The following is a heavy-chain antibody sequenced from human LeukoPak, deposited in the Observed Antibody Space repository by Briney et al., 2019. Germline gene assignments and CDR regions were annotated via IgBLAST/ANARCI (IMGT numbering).Heavy chain of an antibody. Sequence: GRSLRLSCAASGFTFSSYGMHWVRQAPGKGLEWVAAIWYDGSNKYYADSVKGRFTISRDNSKNTLYLQMNSLRAEDTAVYYCAKGLAMVRGVGVDYWGQGTLVTVSS. CDR1: GFTFSSYG. CDR2: IWYDGSNK. CDR3: AKGLAMVRGVGVDY. D-gene: IGHD3-10*01. V-gene: IGHV3-33*06. J-gene: IGHJ4*02.